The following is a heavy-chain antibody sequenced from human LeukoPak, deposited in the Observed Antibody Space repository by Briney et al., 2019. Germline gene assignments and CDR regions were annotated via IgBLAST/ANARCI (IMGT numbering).Heavy chain of an antibody. CDR1: GFTFDDYD. J-gene: IGHJ4*02. Sequence: GRSLRLSCAASGFTFDDYDMHLVRQAPGKGLEGVPGFSWNSGSIGYADSVKGRFTISRDNAKTSLYLQMNSLRAEDTALYYCAKDLGPGSMATSPGFDYWGQGTLVTVSS. CDR2: FSWNSGSI. D-gene: IGHD5-24*01. V-gene: IGHV3-9*01. CDR3: AKDLGPGSMATSPGFDY.